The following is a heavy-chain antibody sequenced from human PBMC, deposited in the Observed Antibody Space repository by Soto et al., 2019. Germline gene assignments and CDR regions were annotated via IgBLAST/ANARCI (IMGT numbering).Heavy chain of an antibody. V-gene: IGHV4-4*02. D-gene: IGHD3-10*01. CDR1: GGSISSSNW. CDR3: ARHVLLWFGELFHNWFDP. J-gene: IGHJ5*02. CDR2: IYHSGST. Sequence: QVQLQESGPGLVKPSGTLSLTCAVSGGSISSSNWWSWVRQPPGKGLEWIGEIYHSGSTNYNPSLKSRVIISVDKSKNQFSLKLSSVTAADTAVYYCARHVLLWFGELFHNWFDPCGQGTLVTVSS.